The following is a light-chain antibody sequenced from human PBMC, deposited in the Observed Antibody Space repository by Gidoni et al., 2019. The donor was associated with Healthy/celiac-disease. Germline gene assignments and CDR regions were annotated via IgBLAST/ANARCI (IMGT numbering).Light chain of an antibody. J-gene: IGKJ2*01. CDR2: AAS. V-gene: IGKV1-39*01. Sequence: DLEITQDPSSLSASVGDRVTITCRASQSISSYLNWYQQKPGEAPKLLIYAASSLQSDVPSRFSGSGSGTDFTLTISSLQPEDFATYYCQQSYSTPHTFGQGTKLEIK. CDR1: QSISSY. CDR3: QQSYSTPHT.